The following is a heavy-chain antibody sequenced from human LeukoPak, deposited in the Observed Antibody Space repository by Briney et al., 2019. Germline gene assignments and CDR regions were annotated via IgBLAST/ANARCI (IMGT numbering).Heavy chain of an antibody. V-gene: IGHV1-18*04. D-gene: IGHD3-16*02. CDR3: ARDQYDYVWGSYRPYFDY. CDR2: ISPYNGNT. CDR1: GYTFTSYG. J-gene: IGHJ4*02. Sequence: ASVKVSCKASGYTFTSYGISWVRQAPGQGLEWMGSISPYNGNTNYAERLQGRVIMTTDTSTRTAYMELTSLRSDDTAVFYCARDQYDYVWGSYRPYFDYWGQGTLVTVSS.